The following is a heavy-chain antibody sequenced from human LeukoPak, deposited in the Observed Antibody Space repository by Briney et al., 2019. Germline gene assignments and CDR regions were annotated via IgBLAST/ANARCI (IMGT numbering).Heavy chain of an antibody. CDR3: ARSSSFGYYYMDV. CDR1: GYSFTAYV. J-gene: IGHJ6*03. V-gene: IGHV1-8*03. CDR2: MNPNSGNT. D-gene: IGHD3-3*01. Sequence: ASVKVSCKASGYSFTAYVINWVLQATGQGLEWMGWMNPNSGNTGYAQKFQGRVTITRNTSISTAYMELSSLRSEDTAVYYCARSSSFGYYYMDVWGKGTTVTVSS.